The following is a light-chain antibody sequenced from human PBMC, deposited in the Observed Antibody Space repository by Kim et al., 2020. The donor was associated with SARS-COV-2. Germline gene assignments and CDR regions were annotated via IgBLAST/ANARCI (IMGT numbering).Light chain of an antibody. CDR3: ASHAGTNNLWV. V-gene: IGLV2-8*01. Sequence: TIPFTGTSSYVGGYDLVSWYQQRPGKAPKLMIYEVSKRPSGVPDRFSGSKSGNRASLTVSGLQAEDEADYYCASHAGTNNLWVFGGGTQLTVL. J-gene: IGLJ3*02. CDR2: EVS. CDR1: SSYVGGYDL.